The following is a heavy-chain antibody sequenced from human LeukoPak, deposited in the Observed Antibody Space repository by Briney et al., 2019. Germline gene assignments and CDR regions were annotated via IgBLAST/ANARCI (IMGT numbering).Heavy chain of an antibody. V-gene: IGHV3-53*01. CDR3: AKAPPGWELHHTFDY. CDR2: TYSDGNT. J-gene: IGHJ4*02. Sequence: GGSLRLSFAVSGFSVSSTYMTWVCQAPGKGLEWVSITYSDGNTYYAESVRGRFTVSRGYSKNTLYLQMNSLRAEDTAVYYCAKAPPGWELHHTFDYWGQGTLVTVSS. D-gene: IGHD1-26*01. CDR1: GFSVSSTY.